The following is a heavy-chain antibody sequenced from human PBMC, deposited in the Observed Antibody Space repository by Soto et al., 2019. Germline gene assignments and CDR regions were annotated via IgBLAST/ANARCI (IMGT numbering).Heavy chain of an antibody. J-gene: IGHJ4*02. CDR1: GFSFSDYP. CDR2: ISSTGMKE. V-gene: IGHV3-30*04. CDR3: ARESWYSDSSGKYYSNYFDS. D-gene: IGHD3-22*01. Sequence: QVQLVESGGGVVQPGRSLSLSCAASGFSFSDYPMHWVRQAPGKGLEWVASISSTGMKEYYGDSVKGRLTISRDTSKNTLYLQMSSLRAEDTAVYYCARESWYSDSSGKYYSNYFDSWGQGTLVTVSS.